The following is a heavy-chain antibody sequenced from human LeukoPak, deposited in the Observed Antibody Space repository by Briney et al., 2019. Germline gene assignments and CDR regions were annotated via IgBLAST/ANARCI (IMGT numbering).Heavy chain of an antibody. J-gene: IGHJ4*02. CDR1: GFTFSSYG. CDR2: IRYDGSNK. D-gene: IGHD3-3*01. CDR3: AGTHAPVLRFLEWLLPFDY. V-gene: IGHV3-30*02. Sequence: GGSLRLSCAASGFTFSSYGMHWVRQAPGKGLEWVAFIRYDGSNKYYADSVKGRFTISRDNSKNTLCLQMNSLRAEDTAVYYCAGTHAPVLRFLEWLLPFDYWGQGTLVTVSS.